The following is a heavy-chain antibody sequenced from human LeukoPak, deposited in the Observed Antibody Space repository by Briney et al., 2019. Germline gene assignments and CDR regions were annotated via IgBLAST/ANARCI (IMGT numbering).Heavy chain of an antibody. V-gene: IGHV4-59*08. J-gene: IGHJ4*02. Sequence: PSETLSLTCTVSGGSISSYYWSWIRQPPGKGLEWIGYIYYSGSTNFNPSLKSRVTISVDTSKNQFSLKLSSVTAADTAVYYCARRGRSGSYFRSLLAFDYWGQGTLVTVSS. CDR2: IYYSGST. CDR3: ARRGRSGSYFRSLLAFDY. D-gene: IGHD3-10*01. CDR1: GGSISSYY.